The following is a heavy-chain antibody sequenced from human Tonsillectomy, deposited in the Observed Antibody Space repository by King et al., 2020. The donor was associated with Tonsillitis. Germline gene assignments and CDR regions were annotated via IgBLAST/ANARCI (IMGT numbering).Heavy chain of an antibody. V-gene: IGHV1-69*01. J-gene: IGHJ3*02. CDR3: ARPRGPGHDAFDI. CDR1: GGTFSSYA. Sequence: QLVQSGAEVKKPGSSVKVSCKASGGTFSSYAISWVRQAPGQGLEWMGWIIPILGTSNYAQKFQGRVTITADESTSTAYMELTSLRSEDTAVYFCARPRGPGHDAFDIWGQGTMVTVSS. CDR2: IIPILGTS.